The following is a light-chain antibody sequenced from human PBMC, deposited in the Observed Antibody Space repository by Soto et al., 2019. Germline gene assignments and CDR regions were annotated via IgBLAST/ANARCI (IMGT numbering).Light chain of an antibody. J-gene: IGKJ1*01. CDR1: QGVSSTY. Sequence: EIVLTQSPGTLSLSPGERATLSCRASQGVSSTYLAWYQQKPGQAPRLLIYAASTRATGVPDRFSGSGFGTDFTLTISRLEPEDFALYYCQQFGSSPPWTFGQGTKVDI. CDR3: QQFGSSPPWT. CDR2: AAS. V-gene: IGKV3-20*01.